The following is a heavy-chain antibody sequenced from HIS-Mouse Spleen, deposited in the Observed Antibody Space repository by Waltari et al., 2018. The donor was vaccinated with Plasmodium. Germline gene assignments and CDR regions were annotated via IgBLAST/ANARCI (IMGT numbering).Heavy chain of an antibody. CDR2: ISDDGSNK. CDR3: AREAGSGGLYYFDY. CDR1: GFTFSSYA. J-gene: IGHJ4*02. D-gene: IGHD3-10*01. Sequence: QVQLVESGGGVVQPGGSLRLSCAASGFTFSSYAMHWVRQAPGKGRELVAVISDDGSNKYYADSVKGRFTISRDNSKNTLYLQMNSLRAEDTAVYYCAREAGSGGLYYFDYWGQGTLVTVSS. V-gene: IGHV3-30-3*01.